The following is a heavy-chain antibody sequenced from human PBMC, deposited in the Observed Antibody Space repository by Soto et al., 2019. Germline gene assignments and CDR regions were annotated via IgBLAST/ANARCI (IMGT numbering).Heavy chain of an antibody. CDR1: GYTFTSYG. J-gene: IGHJ6*03. D-gene: IGHD3-3*01. CDR2: ISSYNVNT. Sequence: ASVKVSCKASGYTFTSYGISWVRQAPGQRLEWMGWISSYNVNTNYAQKLQGRVTMTTDTATSTAYMELRSMRSDDTAVYYCATRGDLNVFWSTHPGDYMAVWSKGTTVTVSS. V-gene: IGHV1-18*01. CDR3: ATRGDLNVFWSTHPGDYMAV.